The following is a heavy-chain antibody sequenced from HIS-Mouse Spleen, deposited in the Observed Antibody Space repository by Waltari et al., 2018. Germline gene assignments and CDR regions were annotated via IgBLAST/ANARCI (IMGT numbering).Heavy chain of an antibody. CDR1: GGPISSSSYY. Sequence: QLQLQESGPGLVKPSETLSLTCPVSGGPISSSSYYWVWIRQPPGKGLEWIGSNYYSGSTYYNPSLKSRVTISVDTSKNQFSLKLSSVTAADTAVYYCARDRELYFDYWGQGTLVTVSS. CDR3: ARDRELYFDY. D-gene: IGHD1-26*01. J-gene: IGHJ4*02. CDR2: NYYSGST. V-gene: IGHV4-39*07.